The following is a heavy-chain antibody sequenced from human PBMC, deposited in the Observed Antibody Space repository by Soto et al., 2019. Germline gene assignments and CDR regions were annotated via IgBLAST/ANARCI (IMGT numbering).Heavy chain of an antibody. D-gene: IGHD4-17*01. J-gene: IGHJ4*02. CDR1: GGSFSGYY. V-gene: IGHV4-34*01. Sequence: SETLSLTCAVYGGSFSGYYWSWIRQPPGKGLEWIGEINHSGSTNYNPSLKSRVTISVDTSKNQFSLKLSSVTAADTAVYYCARVMQERMTTPLQVDYWGQGTLVTVSS. CDR3: ARVMQERMTTPLQVDY. CDR2: INHSGST.